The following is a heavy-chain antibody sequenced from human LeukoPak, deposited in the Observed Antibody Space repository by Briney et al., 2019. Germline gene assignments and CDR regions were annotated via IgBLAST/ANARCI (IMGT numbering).Heavy chain of an antibody. D-gene: IGHD1-26*01. V-gene: IGHV3-7*03. CDR1: GFTFSTYE. Sequence: TGGSLRLSCAASGFTFSTYEMNWVRQAPGKGLEWVANIKEDGSEKNYVDSVKGRFTISRDNAKNSLYLQMNSLRAEDTAVYYCARYFRADSGNYYRSFDYWGQGTLVTVSS. CDR2: IKEDGSEK. CDR3: ARYFRADSGNYYRSFDY. J-gene: IGHJ4*02.